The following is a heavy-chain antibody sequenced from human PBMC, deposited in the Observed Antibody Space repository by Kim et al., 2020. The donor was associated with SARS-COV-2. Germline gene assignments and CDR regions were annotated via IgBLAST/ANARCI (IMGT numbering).Heavy chain of an antibody. CDR3: ARRAVDSSGTYYFDY. V-gene: IGHV3-74*01. D-gene: IGHD3-22*01. Sequence: AASLNGRFPISRDRDKNTLYLQINSLRAEDTALYYCARRAVDSSGTYYFDYWGQGTLVTVSS. J-gene: IGHJ4*02.